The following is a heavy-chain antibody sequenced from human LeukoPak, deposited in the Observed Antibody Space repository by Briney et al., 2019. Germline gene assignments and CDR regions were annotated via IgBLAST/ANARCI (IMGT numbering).Heavy chain of an antibody. Sequence: PGGSLRLSCAASGFTFSSYSMNWVRQAPGKGLEWVSYISSSSSTIYYADSVKGRFTISRDNAKNSLYLQMNSLRAEDTAVYYCAREGGTYGSGSLFFDYWGQGTLVTVSS. CDR3: AREGGTYGSGSLFFDY. V-gene: IGHV3-48*01. D-gene: IGHD3-10*01. CDR1: GFTFSSYS. CDR2: ISSSSSTI. J-gene: IGHJ4*02.